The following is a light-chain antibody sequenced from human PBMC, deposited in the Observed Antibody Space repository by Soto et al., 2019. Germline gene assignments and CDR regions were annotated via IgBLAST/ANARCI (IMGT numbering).Light chain of an antibody. V-gene: IGLV2-8*01. J-gene: IGLJ1*01. CDR1: SADVGGYNF. CDR2: EVS. CDR3: ASYAGSQNYV. Sequence: ALTQPPSASGSLGQSVTISCTGTSADVGGYNFVSWYQQHPGKAPKLMIFEVSQRPSGVPDRFSGSKSGNTASLTVSELQAEDEADYYCASYAGSQNYVFGTGTKLTVL.